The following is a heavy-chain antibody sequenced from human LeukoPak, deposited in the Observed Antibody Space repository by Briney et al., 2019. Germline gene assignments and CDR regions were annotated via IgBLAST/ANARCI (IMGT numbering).Heavy chain of an antibody. J-gene: IGHJ1*01. CDR2: IWYDVSNK. CDR1: GFTSSSYG. D-gene: IGHD5-24*01. V-gene: IGHV3-33*01. Sequence: GRSLRLSCAASGFTSSSYGMHCVRQAPGKGLEWGSVIWYDVSNKYYGDSVKGRFTISRDNSKKTLYLQMTSLRVQDTPVYYCASGDGYNDAEYLQHWGQGTLVTVS. CDR3: ASGDGYNDAEYLQH.